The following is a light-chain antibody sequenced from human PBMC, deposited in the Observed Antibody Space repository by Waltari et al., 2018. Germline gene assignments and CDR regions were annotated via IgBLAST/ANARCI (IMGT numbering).Light chain of an antibody. J-gene: IGKJ1*01. CDR3: QNHERLPAV. Sequence: EIVLTQSPGTLSLFPGERATLSCRAGQSIDRYLIWYQQKPGQAPRLLIYRASTRAAGIPDRFSGSGSGTDFSLTISRLEPEDFAVYYCQNHERLPAVFGRGTKVEIK. CDR2: RAS. CDR1: QSIDRY. V-gene: IGKV3-20*01.